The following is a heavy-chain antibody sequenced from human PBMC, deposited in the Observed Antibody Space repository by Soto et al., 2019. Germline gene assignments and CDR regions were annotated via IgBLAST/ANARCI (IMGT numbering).Heavy chain of an antibody. V-gene: IGHV1-8*01. Sequence: ASVKVSCKASGYTFTSYDINWVRQATGQGLEWMGWMNPNSGNTGYAQKFKGRVTMTRNTSISTANMELSSLRIEKKAVEYIEGVVGGNSPYAFDIWGQGTMVTVSS. CDR2: MNPNSGNT. CDR3: EGVVGGNSPYAFDI. CDR1: GYTFTSYD. D-gene: IGHD1-26*01. J-gene: IGHJ3*02.